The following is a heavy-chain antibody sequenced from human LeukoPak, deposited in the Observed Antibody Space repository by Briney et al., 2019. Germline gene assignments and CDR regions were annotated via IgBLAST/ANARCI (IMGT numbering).Heavy chain of an antibody. Sequence: PGGSLRLSCAASGFTFSTYAMSWVRQAPGKGLEWVSTIGGSGSSTYYADSVKGRFTISRDNSKNTLYLQMNSLRAEDTAVYYCAKMRGYCSGGSCYSWYFDYWGQGTLVTVFS. V-gene: IGHV3-23*01. CDR2: IGGSGSST. CDR3: AKMRGYCSGGSCYSWYFDY. CDR1: GFTFSTYA. D-gene: IGHD2-15*01. J-gene: IGHJ4*02.